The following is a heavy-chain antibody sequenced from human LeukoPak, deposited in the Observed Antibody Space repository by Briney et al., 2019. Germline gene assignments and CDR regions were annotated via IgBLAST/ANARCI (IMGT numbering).Heavy chain of an antibody. CDR3: AREMGAVAGKGNYFDY. CDR1: GFTFSDYY. V-gene: IGHV4-59*01. CDR2: IYYSGST. J-gene: IGHJ4*02. Sequence: LRLSCAASGFTFSDYYMSWIRQPPGKGLEWIGYIYYSGSTNYNPSLKSRVTISVDTSKNQFSLKLSSVTAADTAVYYCAREMGAVAGKGNYFDYWGQGTLVTVSS. D-gene: IGHD6-19*01.